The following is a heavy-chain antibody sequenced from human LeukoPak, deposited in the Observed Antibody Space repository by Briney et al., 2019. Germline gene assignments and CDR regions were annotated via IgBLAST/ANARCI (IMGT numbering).Heavy chain of an antibody. CDR3: ASWRAQLEYFQH. D-gene: IGHD6-6*01. J-gene: IGHJ1*01. CDR1: GGSISSSSYY. Sequence: SETLSLTCTVSGGSISSSSYYWGWIRQPPGKGLEWIGSIYYSGSTNYNPSLKSRVTISVDTSKNQFSLKLSSVTAADTAVYYCASWRAQLEYFQHWGQGTLVTVSS. CDR2: IYYSGST. V-gene: IGHV4-39*07.